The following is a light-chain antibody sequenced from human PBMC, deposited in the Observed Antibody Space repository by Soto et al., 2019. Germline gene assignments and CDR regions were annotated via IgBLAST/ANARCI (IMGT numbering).Light chain of an antibody. CDR2: AAS. CDR1: QSISSY. J-gene: IGKJ5*01. CDR3: QQTYTSRIT. V-gene: IGKV1-39*01. Sequence: IQMTQSPSSLSASVGDRVTITCRASQSISSYLSWYQQTPGKAPKLLIFAASSLQSGVPSRFSGSGSGTDFTLTVSNLQPEDFATYYCQQTYTSRITFGLGTRLEIK.